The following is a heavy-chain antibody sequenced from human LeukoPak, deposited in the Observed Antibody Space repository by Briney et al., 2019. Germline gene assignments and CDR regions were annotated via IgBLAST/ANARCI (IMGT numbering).Heavy chain of an antibody. CDR1: GFTFSDYY. J-gene: IGHJ3*02. D-gene: IGHD2-2*01. V-gene: IGHV3-11*05. CDR2: ISSSSSYT. CDR3: ARAGRYCSSTSCFDAFDI. Sequence: GGSLRLSCAASGFTFSDYYMSWIRQAPGKGLEWVSYISSSSSYTNYADSVKGRFTISRDNAKNSLYLQMNSLRAEDTAVYYCARAGRYCSSTSCFDAFDIWAKGQWSPSLQ.